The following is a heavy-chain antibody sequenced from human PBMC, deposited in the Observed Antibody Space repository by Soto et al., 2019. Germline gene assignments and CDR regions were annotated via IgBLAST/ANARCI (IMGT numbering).Heavy chain of an antibody. CDR1: GFTFSSCS. V-gene: IGHV3-21*01. Sequence: GGSLRLSCAASGFTFSSCSMNWVRQAPGKGLEWVSSISSSSSYIYYADSVKGRFTISRDNAKNSLYLQMNSPRAEDTAVYYCASFSGGIAAAGTTYYYYGMDVWGQGTTVTVSS. CDR3: ASFSGGIAAAGTTYYYYGMDV. D-gene: IGHD6-13*01. J-gene: IGHJ6*02. CDR2: ISSSSSYI.